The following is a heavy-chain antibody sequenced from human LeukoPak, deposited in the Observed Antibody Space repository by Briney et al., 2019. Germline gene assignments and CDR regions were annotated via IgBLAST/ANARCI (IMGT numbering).Heavy chain of an antibody. CDR1: GYSFTSYW. CDR3: ARTPGRYCSGGSCLPPIDY. J-gene: IGHJ4*02. D-gene: IGHD2-15*01. Sequence: GESLKISCKGSGYSFTSYWISWVRQMPGKGLEWMGRIDPSDSYTNYSPSFQGHVTISADKSISTAYLQWSSLKASDTAMYYCARTPGRYCSGGSCLPPIDYWGQGTLVTVSS. V-gene: IGHV5-10-1*01. CDR2: IDPSDSYT.